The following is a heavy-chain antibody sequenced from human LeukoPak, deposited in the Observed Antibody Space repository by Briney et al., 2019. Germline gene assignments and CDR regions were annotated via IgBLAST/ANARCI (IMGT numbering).Heavy chain of an antibody. CDR1: GGSISSSSYY. V-gene: IGHV4-39*01. J-gene: IGHJ4*02. D-gene: IGHD3-22*01. Sequence: SETLSLTCTVSGGSISSSSYYWGWIRQPPGKGLEWIGSIYYSGSTYYNPSLKSRVTISVDTSKNQFSLKLSSVTAADTAVCYYARHLTYYYDSSGYYFDYWGQGTLVTVSS. CDR2: IYYSGST. CDR3: ARHLTYYYDSSGYYFDY.